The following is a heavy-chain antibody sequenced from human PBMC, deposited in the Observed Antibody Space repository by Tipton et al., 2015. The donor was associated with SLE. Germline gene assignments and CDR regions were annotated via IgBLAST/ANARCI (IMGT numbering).Heavy chain of an antibody. CDR2: IYYSGST. J-gene: IGHJ4*02. CDR1: GYSISSGYY. Sequence: TLSLTCAVSGYSISSGYYWSWIRQPPGKGLEWIGYIYYSGSTSYNPSLKSRVTISVDTSKNQFSLKLSSVTAADTAVYYCARQRMGHSSSWLFDYWGQGTLVTVSS. V-gene: IGHV4-38-2*01. CDR3: ARQRMGHSSSWLFDY. D-gene: IGHD6-13*01.